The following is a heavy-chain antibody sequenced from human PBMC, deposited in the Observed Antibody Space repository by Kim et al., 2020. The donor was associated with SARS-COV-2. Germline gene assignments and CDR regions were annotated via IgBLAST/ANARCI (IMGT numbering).Heavy chain of an antibody. J-gene: IGHJ5*02. CDR2: INQSGGT. CDR3: ARRSRGVFRVGFDP. D-gene: IGHD3-10*01. V-gene: IGHV4-34*01. Sequence: SETLSLTCGVYGGSFSGYYWSWIRQPPEKGLEWIGEINQSGGTNYNPSLKRRVTISLDTSKKHFSLQLTSVTAADTAVYYCARRSRGVFRVGFDPWGQGILVIVSS. CDR1: GGSFSGYY.